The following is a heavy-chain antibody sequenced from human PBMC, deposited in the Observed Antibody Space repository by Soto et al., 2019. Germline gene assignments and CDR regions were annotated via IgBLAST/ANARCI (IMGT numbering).Heavy chain of an antibody. Sequence: SETLSLTCTVSGGSISSYYWSWIRQPPGKGLEWIGYIYYSGSTNYNPSLKSRVTISVDTSKNQFSLKLSSVTAADTAVYYCAREQQLPTNKPTVCFDPWGQGTLVTVSS. CDR1: GGSISSYY. D-gene: IGHD6-13*01. CDR3: AREQQLPTNKPTVCFDP. J-gene: IGHJ5*02. CDR2: IYYSGST. V-gene: IGHV4-59*01.